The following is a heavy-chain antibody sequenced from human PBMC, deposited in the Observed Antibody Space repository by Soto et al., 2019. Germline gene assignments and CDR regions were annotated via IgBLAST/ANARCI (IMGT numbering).Heavy chain of an antibody. Sequence: HLVESGGDLVKPGGSLRLSCAASGFMFSSAWMSWVRQAPGKGLEWVGRIKSKRDGGTTDYAPPVKGRFVISRDDPKNTLYLQMNSLKTADTAVYYCVEGWNDFWGQGTLVAVSS. CDR2: IKSKRDGGTT. D-gene: IGHD1-1*01. CDR3: VEGWNDF. J-gene: IGHJ4*02. V-gene: IGHV3-15*01. CDR1: GFMFSSAW.